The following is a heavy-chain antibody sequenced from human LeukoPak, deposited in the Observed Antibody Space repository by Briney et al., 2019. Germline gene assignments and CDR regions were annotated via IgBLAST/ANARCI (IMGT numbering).Heavy chain of an antibody. CDR2: IIPIFGTA. J-gene: IGHJ4*02. CDR1: GGTFSSYA. Sequence: ASVRVSCKASGGTFSSYAISWVRQAPGQGLEWMGGIIPIFGTANYAQKFQGRVTITADESTSTAYMELSSLRSEDTAVYYCARLGFSYARDYWGQGTLVTVSS. D-gene: IGHD5-18*01. V-gene: IGHV1-69*13. CDR3: ARLGFSYARDY.